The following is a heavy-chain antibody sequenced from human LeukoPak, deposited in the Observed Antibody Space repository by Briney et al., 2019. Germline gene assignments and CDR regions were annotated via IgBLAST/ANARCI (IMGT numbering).Heavy chain of an antibody. Sequence: GGSLRLSCAASGFTFSDYEMNWVRQAPGKGLEWLSYISSSGTTMYYADSVRGRFIISRDNTKDSLYLQMNSLRAEDTAVYYCASPVTTVTTNSFDIWGQGTRVTVSS. V-gene: IGHV3-48*03. J-gene: IGHJ3*02. D-gene: IGHD4-17*01. CDR3: ASPVTTVTTNSFDI. CDR1: GFTFSDYE. CDR2: ISSSGTTM.